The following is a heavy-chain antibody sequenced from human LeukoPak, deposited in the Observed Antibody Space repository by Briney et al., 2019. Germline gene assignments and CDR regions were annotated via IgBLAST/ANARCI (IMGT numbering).Heavy chain of an antibody. CDR3: ARVISPYYDFWSGYYGMDV. J-gene: IGHJ6*02. CDR1: GYTFTSYD. V-gene: IGHV1-8*01. CDR2: MNPNSGNT. D-gene: IGHD3-3*01. Sequence: ASVTVSCKASGYTFTSYDINWVRQATGQGLEWMGWMNPNSGNTGYAQKFQGRVTMTRNTSISTAYMELSGLRSEDTAVYYCARVISPYYDFWSGYYGMDVWGQGTTVTVSS.